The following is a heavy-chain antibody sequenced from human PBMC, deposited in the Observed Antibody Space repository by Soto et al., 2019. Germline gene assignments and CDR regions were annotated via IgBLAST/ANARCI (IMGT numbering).Heavy chain of an antibody. Sequence: EVQLLESGGGLVQPGGSLRLSCAASGFTFSTFAMSWVRQAPGKGLEWVTTISGGDFRTYYADAVRGRFTISRDHSRNTLFLQMDSLRVEDTALYFCARGTGGSSSTLFDYWSQATLVTVSS. CDR3: ARGTGGSSSTLFDY. J-gene: IGHJ4*02. V-gene: IGHV3-23*01. CDR2: ISGGDFRT. D-gene: IGHD2-2*01. CDR1: GFTFSTFA.